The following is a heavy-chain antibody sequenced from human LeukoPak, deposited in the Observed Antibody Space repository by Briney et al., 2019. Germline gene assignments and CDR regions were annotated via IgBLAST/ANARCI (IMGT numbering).Heavy chain of an antibody. CDR3: ARGTYGYYMDV. V-gene: IGHV4-38-2*02. Sequence: SETLSLTCTVTGGSIRSYYWSWIRQPPGKGLEWIGSIYRSGSTFYNPSLKSRVTISLDTSKNQFSLKLSSVTAADTAVYFCARGTYGYYMDVWGKGTTVTVSS. D-gene: IGHD4-17*01. CDR2: IYRSGST. CDR1: GGSIRSYY. J-gene: IGHJ6*03.